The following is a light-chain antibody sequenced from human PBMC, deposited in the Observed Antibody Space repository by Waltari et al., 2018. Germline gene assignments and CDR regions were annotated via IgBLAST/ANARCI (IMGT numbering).Light chain of an antibody. CDR1: SSNIGAGHD. Sequence: QSVLTQPPSASGAPGQTAIISCGGSSSNIGAGHDVPWYQQLPGAAPKLPIYAYSRRPSGVPDRFYGSKSGSSASLAINGLQPEDEADYYCQSYDSALSAVFGGGTQVTVL. CDR2: AYS. CDR3: QSYDSALSAV. J-gene: IGLJ3*02. V-gene: IGLV1-40*01.